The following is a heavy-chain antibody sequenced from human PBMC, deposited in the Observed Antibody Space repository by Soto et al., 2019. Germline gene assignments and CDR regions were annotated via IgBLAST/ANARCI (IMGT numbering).Heavy chain of an antibody. CDR2: IYYSGST. J-gene: IGHJ4*02. Sequence: PSETLSLTCPVSGGSISSYYWSWIRQPPGKGLELIGYIYYSGSTNYNPSLKSRVTISVDTSKNQFSLKLSSVTAADKAVYYCARGAAVAGRFDYWGQGALVTVS. D-gene: IGHD6-19*01. CDR3: ARGAAVAGRFDY. V-gene: IGHV4-59*01. CDR1: GGSISSYY.